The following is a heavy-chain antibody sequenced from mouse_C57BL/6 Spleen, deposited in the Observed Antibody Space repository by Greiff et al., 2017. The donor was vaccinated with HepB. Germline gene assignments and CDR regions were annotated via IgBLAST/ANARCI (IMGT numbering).Heavy chain of an antibody. D-gene: IGHD2-4*01. Sequence: VQLQQSGAELVKPGASVKLSCKASGYTFTEYTIHWVKQRSGQGLEWIGWFYPGSGSIKYNEKFKDKATLTADKSSSTVYMELSRLTSEDSAVYVCARHEEGYEYDGGGYAMDYWGQGTSVTVAS. CDR3: ARHEEGYEYDGGGYAMDY. CDR1: GYTFTEYT. CDR2: FYPGSGSI. J-gene: IGHJ4*01. V-gene: IGHV1-62-2*01.